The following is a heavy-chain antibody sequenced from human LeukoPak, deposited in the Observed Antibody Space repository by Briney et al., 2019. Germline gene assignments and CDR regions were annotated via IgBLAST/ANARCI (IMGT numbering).Heavy chain of an antibody. J-gene: IGHJ4*02. V-gene: IGHV4-61*01. CDR3: ARGPAGYN. CDR2: IYYSGST. CDR1: GGSVSSGSYY. D-gene: IGHD1-1*01. Sequence: SETLSLTCTVSGGSVSSGSYYWSWIRQPPGKGLEWIGYIYYSGSTNYNPSLKSRVTISVDTSKNQFSLKLSSVTAADTAVYYCARGPAGYNWGQGTLVTVSS.